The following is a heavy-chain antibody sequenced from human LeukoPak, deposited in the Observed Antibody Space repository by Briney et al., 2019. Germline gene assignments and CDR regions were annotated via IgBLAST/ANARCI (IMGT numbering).Heavy chain of an antibody. CDR2: IIPIFGTA. J-gene: IGHJ4*02. Sequence: SVKVSCKASGGTFSSYAISWVRQAPGQGPEWMGRIIPIFGTANYAQKFQGRVTITTDESTSTAYMELSSLRSEDTAVYYCARETVTTDGDFDYWGRGTLVTVSS. CDR1: GGTFSSYA. D-gene: IGHD4-11*01. CDR3: ARETVTTDGDFDY. V-gene: IGHV1-69*05.